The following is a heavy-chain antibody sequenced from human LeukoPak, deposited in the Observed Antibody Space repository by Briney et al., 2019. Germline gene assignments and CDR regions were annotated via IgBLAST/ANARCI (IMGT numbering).Heavy chain of an antibody. CDR2: IYHSGST. J-gene: IGHJ4*02. D-gene: IGHD3-3*01. Sequence: PSETLSLTCTVSGGSISSGGYYWSWIRQPPGKGLEWIGYIYHSGSTYYNPSLKSRVTISVDRSKNQFSLKLSSVTAADTAVYYCARGAYDFWSGYLHGEGYWGQGTLVTVSS. V-gene: IGHV4-30-2*01. CDR3: ARGAYDFWSGYLHGEGY. CDR1: GGSISSGGYY.